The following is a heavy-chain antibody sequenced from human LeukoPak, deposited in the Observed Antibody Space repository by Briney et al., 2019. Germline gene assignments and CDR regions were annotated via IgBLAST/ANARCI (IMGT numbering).Heavy chain of an antibody. J-gene: IGHJ5*02. CDR1: GFTFSSYG. V-gene: IGHV3-33*01. CDR2: IWYDGSNK. Sequence: GGSLRLSCAASGFTFSSYGMHWVRQAPGKGLEWVAVIWYDGSNKYYADSVKGRFTISRDNSKNTLYLQMNSLRAEDTAVYYCARGSVKQWLARDWFDPWGQGTLVTASS. D-gene: IGHD6-19*01. CDR3: ARGSVKQWLARDWFDP.